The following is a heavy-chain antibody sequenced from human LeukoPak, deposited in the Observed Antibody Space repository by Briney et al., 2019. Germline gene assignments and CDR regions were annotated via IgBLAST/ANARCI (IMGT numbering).Heavy chain of an antibody. V-gene: IGHV3-74*01. CDR2: INSDGIST. CDR1: GFTFSNYW. J-gene: IGHJ5*02. D-gene: IGHD3-22*01. Sequence: AGGSLRLSCAASGFTFSNYWMHWVRQAPGKGLVWVSRINSDGISTSYADSVKGRFTISRDNAKNTLNLQMNSLRAEDTAVYYCARDLGQYYDTSDNWFDPWGQGTLVTVSS. CDR3: ARDLGQYYDTSDNWFDP.